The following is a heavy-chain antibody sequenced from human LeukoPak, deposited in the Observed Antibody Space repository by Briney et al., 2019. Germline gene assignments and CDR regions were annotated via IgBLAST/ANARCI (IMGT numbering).Heavy chain of an antibody. J-gene: IGHJ4*02. CDR3: ARSFWSGYYIPPPFDY. Sequence: PSQTLSLTCTVSGGSISSGGYYWSWIRQHPGKGLEWIGYIYYSGSTYYNPSLKSRVTISVDTSKNQFSLKLSSVTAADTAVYYCARSFWSGYYIPPPFDYWGQGTLVTVSS. CDR2: IYYSGST. CDR1: GGSISSGGYY. D-gene: IGHD3-3*01. V-gene: IGHV4-31*03.